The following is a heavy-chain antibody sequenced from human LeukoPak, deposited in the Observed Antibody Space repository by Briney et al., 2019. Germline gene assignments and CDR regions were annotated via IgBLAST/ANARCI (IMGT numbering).Heavy chain of an antibody. J-gene: IGHJ6*02. CDR1: GYTFTSYG. CDR3: ARELRHTPYYYGMDV. D-gene: IGHD2-8*01. CDR2: INPNSGGT. Sequence: GASVKVSCKASGYTFTSYGISWVRQAPGQGLEWMGWINPNSGGTNYAQKFQGWVTMTRDTSISTAYMELSRLRSDDTAVYYCARELRHTPYYYGMDVWGQGTTVTVSS. V-gene: IGHV1-2*04.